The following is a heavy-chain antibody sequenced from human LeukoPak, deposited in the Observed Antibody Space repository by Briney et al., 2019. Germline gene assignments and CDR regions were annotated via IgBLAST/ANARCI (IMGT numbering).Heavy chain of an antibody. D-gene: IGHD4-17*01. CDR3: ARSNDYGDYPDY. CDR2: ISAYNGNT. CDR1: RYTFTSYG. Sequence: ASMNVSCKASRYTFTSYGISWVRQAPGQGLEWMGWISAYNGNTNYAQKLQGRVTVTTDTSTSTVYMEPSSLRSEDTAVYYCARSNDYGDYPDYWGQGTLVTVSS. J-gene: IGHJ4*02. V-gene: IGHV1-18*01.